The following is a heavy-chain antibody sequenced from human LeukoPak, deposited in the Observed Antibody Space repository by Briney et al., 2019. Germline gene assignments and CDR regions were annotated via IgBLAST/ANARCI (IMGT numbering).Heavy chain of an antibody. Sequence: ASVKVSCKASGYTFTGYNMHWVRQAPGQGLEWMGWINPNSGGTNYAQKFQGRVTMTRDTSISTAYMELSRLRSDDTAVYYCARAIRPKSSDAFDIWGQGTMVTVSS. CDR1: GYTFTGYN. J-gene: IGHJ3*02. D-gene: IGHD5-12*01. CDR3: ARAIRPKSSDAFDI. CDR2: INPNSGGT. V-gene: IGHV1-2*02.